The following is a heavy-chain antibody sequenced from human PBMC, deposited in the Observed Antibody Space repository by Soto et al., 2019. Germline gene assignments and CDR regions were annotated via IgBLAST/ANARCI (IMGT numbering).Heavy chain of an antibody. CDR2: ISYDGSNK. J-gene: IGHJ6*02. CDR1: GFTFSSYG. V-gene: IGHV3-30*18. Sequence: GSLRLSCSASGFTFSSYGMHWVRQAPGKGLEWVAVISYDGSNKYYADSVKGRFTISRDNSKNTLYLQMNSLRAEDTAVYYCAKGLEMATMGYYYYYGMDVWGQGATVTVSS. CDR3: AKGLEMATMGYYYYYGMDV. D-gene: IGHD5-12*01.